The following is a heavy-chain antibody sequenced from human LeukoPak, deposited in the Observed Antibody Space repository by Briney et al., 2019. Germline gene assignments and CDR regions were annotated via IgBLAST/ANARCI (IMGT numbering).Heavy chain of an antibody. V-gene: IGHV5-51*01. CDR2: IYPGDSDT. D-gene: IGHD6-13*01. Sequence: GESLKISCKGSGYSFTSYWIGWVRQMPGKGLEWMRIIYPGDSDTRYSPSFQGQVTISADKSISTAYLQWSSLKASDTAMYYCARLTNPGYSSSWYANYWGQGTLVTVSS. CDR3: ARLTNPGYSSSWYANY. CDR1: GYSFTSYW. J-gene: IGHJ4*02.